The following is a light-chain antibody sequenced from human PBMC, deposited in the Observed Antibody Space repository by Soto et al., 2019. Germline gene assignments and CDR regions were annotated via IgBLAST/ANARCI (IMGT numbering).Light chain of an antibody. V-gene: IGLV2-14*03. J-gene: IGLJ1*01. Sequence: QSALTQPASVSGSPGQSITISCTGTSGDIGSYNRVSWYQQHPGKAPRLILYDVSHRPSGVSNRFSGSKAGDTASLTISGLQLEDEADYYCTSYRRGPLYVFGTGTKLTVL. CDR2: DVS. CDR3: TSYRRGPLYV. CDR1: SGDIGSYNR.